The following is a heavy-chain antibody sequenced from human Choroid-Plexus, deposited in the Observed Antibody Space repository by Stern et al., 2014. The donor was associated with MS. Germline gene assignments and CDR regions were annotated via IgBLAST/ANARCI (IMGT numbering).Heavy chain of an antibody. CDR1: GFTLGSCA. J-gene: IGHJ5*02. CDR3: AKDRQYLTYFFDH. V-gene: IGHV3-30*18. Sequence: VQLLESGGGVVQPGRPLRLSCVASGFTLGSCAMHWVRQAPGKGPEWVAGVSYDGSNKYYADSVKGRFTISRDNSQNTLYMQMSSLRPEDTAVYYCAKDRQYLTYFFDHWGQGSLVTVSS. CDR2: VSYDGSNK. D-gene: IGHD2/OR15-2a*01.